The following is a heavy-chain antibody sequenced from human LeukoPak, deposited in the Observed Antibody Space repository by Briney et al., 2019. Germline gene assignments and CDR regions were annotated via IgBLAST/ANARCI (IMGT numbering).Heavy chain of an antibody. D-gene: IGHD6-25*01. J-gene: IGHJ4*02. Sequence: SETLSLTCSVSGGSIRSSNSFWGWIRQPPGERLEWIATIYYNGHTFYNPSLQSRVTISVDTSTNQFSLKLNSVIAAATAVYYCARATAAPSSYFFDHWGQGTLVTVSS. CDR3: ARATAAPSSYFFDH. CDR1: GGSIRSSNSF. V-gene: IGHV4-39*07. CDR2: IYYNGHT.